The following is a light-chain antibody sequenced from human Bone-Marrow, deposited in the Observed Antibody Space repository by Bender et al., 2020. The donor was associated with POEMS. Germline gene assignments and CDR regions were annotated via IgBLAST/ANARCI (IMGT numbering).Light chain of an antibody. V-gene: IGLV2-14*01. CDR2: EVS. CDR1: SSDVGGYNY. CDR3: CSYADTDTLV. Sequence: QSALTQPASVSGSPGQSIAISCTGTSSDVGGYNYVSWYQQHPDKAPKFLIYEVSIRPSGVSNRFSGSKSGNTASLRISGLQAEDEADYYCCSYADTDTLVFGGGTRLTVL. J-gene: IGLJ2*01.